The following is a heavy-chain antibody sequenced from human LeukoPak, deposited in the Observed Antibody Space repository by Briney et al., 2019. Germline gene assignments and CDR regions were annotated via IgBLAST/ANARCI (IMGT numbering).Heavy chain of an antibody. D-gene: IGHD3-22*01. Sequence: KPSETLSLTCTVSGYSISSGYYWGWIRQPPGKGLEWIGNIYYNGITYYNPSLKSRVTISLDTSKNQFSLKLSSVTAADTAVYYCARGGYFDISGYPNFEYWGQGTLVTVSS. CDR2: IYYNGIT. J-gene: IGHJ4*02. V-gene: IGHV4-38-2*02. CDR1: GYSISSGYY. CDR3: ARGGYFDISGYPNFEY.